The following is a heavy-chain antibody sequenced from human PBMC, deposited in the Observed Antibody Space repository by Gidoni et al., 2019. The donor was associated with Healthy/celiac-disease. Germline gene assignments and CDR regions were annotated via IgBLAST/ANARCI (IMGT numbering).Heavy chain of an antibody. CDR2: IGGSGGST. J-gene: IGHJ2*01. Sequence: EVQLVESGGGLVQPGGSLRLSCVASGFTFSSYARSWVRQAPGKGLEWVSVIGGSGGSTYYADSVKGRFTISRDNSKNTLYLQMNSRRAEDTAVYYCAKAGGSGGFSWYFDLWGRGTLVTVSS. CDR1: GFTFSSYA. CDR3: AKAGGSGGFSWYFDL. D-gene: IGHD3-10*01. V-gene: IGHV3-23*04.